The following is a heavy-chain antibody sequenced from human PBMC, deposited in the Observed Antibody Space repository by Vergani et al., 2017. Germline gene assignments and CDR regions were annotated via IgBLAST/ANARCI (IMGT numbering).Heavy chain of an antibody. CDR1: GFTFSSYS. J-gene: IGHJ6*03. CDR3: AGVGRIAAAGTHYYYYMDV. V-gene: IGHV3-21*01. Sequence: EVQLVGSGGGLVKPGGSLRLSCAASGFTFSSYSMNWVRQAPGKGLEWVSSISSSSSYIYYADSVKGRFTISRDNAKNSLYLQMNSLRAEDTAVYYCAGVGRIAAAGTHYYYYMDVWGKGTTVTVSS. CDR2: ISSSSSYI. D-gene: IGHD6-13*01.